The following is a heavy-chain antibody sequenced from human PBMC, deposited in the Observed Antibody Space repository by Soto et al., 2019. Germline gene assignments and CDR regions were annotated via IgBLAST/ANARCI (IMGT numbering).Heavy chain of an antibody. CDR2: VYESGYT. V-gene: IGHV4-31*03. Sequence: SETLSLTCTVSGASVSTGAYYWGWVRQRPGRGLEWIGYVYESGYTYYNMSLKSRLTISLDRSNNQFSLGLTSVTAADTAVYFCAREGGESSDGLYYFDSWGQGSLVTVSS. J-gene: IGHJ4*02. CDR3: AREGGESSDGLYYFDS. CDR1: GASVSTGAYY. D-gene: IGHD3-16*01.